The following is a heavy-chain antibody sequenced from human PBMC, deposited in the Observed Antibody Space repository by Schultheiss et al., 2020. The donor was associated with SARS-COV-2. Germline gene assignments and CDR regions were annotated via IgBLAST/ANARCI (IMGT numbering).Heavy chain of an antibody. CDR1: GGSISSYY. CDR3: ARHDGVPTATTDAFDI. CDR2: IYHSGSA. V-gene: IGHV4-59*08. J-gene: IGHJ3*02. Sequence: SETLSLTCTVSGGSISSYYWSWIRQHPGKGLEWIGYIYHSGSAHYNPSLKSRPTISVDTSKNQFSLRLSSVTAADTAVYYCARHDGVPTATTDAFDIWGQGTMVTVSS. D-gene: IGHD2-2*01.